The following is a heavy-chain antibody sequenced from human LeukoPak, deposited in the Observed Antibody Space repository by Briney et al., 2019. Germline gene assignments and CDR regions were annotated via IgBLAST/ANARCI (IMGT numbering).Heavy chain of an antibody. CDR3: ARERLVPNWFDP. Sequence: GASVKVSCKASGYTFTGYYMHWVRQAPGQGLEWMGWINPNSGGTNYAQKFQGRVTMTRDTSISTAHMELSRLRSDDTAVCYCARERLVPNWFDPWGQGTLVTVSS. D-gene: IGHD6-6*01. J-gene: IGHJ5*02. V-gene: IGHV1-2*02. CDR1: GYTFTGYY. CDR2: INPNSGGT.